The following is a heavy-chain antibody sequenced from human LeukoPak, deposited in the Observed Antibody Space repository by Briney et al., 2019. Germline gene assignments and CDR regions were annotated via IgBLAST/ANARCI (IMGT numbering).Heavy chain of an antibody. CDR2: IYYSGST. CDR1: GGSISSYY. CDR3: ARETSQKGAHYMDV. Sequence: SETLSLTCAVYGGSISSYYWSWIRQPPGKGLEWIGYIYYSGSTNYKSSLKSRVTISVGTSKNQFSLKLSSVTAADTAVYYCARETSQKGAHYMDVWGKGTTVTISS. J-gene: IGHJ6*03. D-gene: IGHD3-16*01. V-gene: IGHV4-59*01.